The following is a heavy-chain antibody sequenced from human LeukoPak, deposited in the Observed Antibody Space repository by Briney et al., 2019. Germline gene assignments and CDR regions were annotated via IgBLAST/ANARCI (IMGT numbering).Heavy chain of an antibody. D-gene: IGHD5-12*01. CDR1: GFTFSTYS. CDR3: AKNHQRGYSGYNWFDP. CDR2: ISSDGKYI. V-gene: IGHV3-21*01. J-gene: IGHJ5*02. Sequence: GGSLRLSCAASGFTFSTYSMNWVRQAPGKGLEWVSAISSDGKYIYYADSVKGRFTISRDNSKNTLYLQMNSLRAEDAAVYYCAKNHQRGYSGYNWFDPWGQGTLVTVSS.